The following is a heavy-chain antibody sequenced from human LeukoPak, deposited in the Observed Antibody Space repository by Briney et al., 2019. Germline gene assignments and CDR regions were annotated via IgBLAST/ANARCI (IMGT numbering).Heavy chain of an antibody. CDR3: AWGGTQYDY. CDR2: MNPNSGNT. CDR1: GYTFTGYY. Sequence: ASVKVSCKASGYTFTGYYMHWVRQATGQGLEWMGWMNPNSGNTGYAQKFQGRVTMTRNTSISTAYMELSSLRSEDTAVYYCAWGGTQYDYWGQGTLVTVSS. J-gene: IGHJ4*02. D-gene: IGHD3-16*01. V-gene: IGHV1-8*02.